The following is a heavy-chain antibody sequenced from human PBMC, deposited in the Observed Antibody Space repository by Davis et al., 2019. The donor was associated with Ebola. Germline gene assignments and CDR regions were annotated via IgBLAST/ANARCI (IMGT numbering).Heavy chain of an antibody. Sequence: SVKVSCKTSGYIFTDYSIHWVRQAPGQGLEWMGGIIPIFGTANYAQKFQGRVTITADESTSTAYMELSSLRSEDTAVYYCARAQFPTTSDHWGQGTLVTVSS. CDR2: IIPIFGTA. V-gene: IGHV1-69*13. D-gene: IGHD1-1*01. CDR1: GYIFTDYS. J-gene: IGHJ4*02. CDR3: ARAQFPTTSDH.